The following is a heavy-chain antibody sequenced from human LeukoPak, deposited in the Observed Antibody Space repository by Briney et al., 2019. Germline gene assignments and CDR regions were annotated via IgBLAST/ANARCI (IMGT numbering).Heavy chain of an antibody. CDR3: AKGDVDSPMNFYH. V-gene: IGHV3-43*01. D-gene: IGHD5-18*01. CDR2: INWDGGSG. CDR1: GFMFDDYT. J-gene: IGHJ4*02. Sequence: GGSLRLSCAASGFMFDDYTMHWVRQAPGKGLEWVSLINWDGGSGYYAASVKGRFTVSRDNSKNSLYLQMNSLRTEDTALYYCAKGDVDSPMNFYHWGQGTLVTVSS.